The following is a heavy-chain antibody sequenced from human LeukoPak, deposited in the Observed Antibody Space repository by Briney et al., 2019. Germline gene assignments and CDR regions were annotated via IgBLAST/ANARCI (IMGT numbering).Heavy chain of an antibody. D-gene: IGHD3-10*01. CDR1: GGSISSSNW. CDR3: SRDEVLGMVRGPFFDY. CDR2: IYHSGST. Sequence: SETLSLTCAVSGGSISSSNWCSWVRPPPGKGLGWVREIYHSGSTNYNPSLKSPVTISLDKSKNQFSLKLNSVTAADTAVYYCSRDEVLGMVRGPFFDYWGGGTLVTVSS. V-gene: IGHV4-4*02. J-gene: IGHJ4*02.